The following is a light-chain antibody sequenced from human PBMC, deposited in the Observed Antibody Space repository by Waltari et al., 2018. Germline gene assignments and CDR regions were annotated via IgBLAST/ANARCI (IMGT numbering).Light chain of an antibody. CDR2: EGS. CDR1: SIDVGSYNL. J-gene: IGLJ2*01. CDR3: CSYAGSSTLGV. V-gene: IGLV2-23*01. Sequence: QSALTQPASVSGSPGQSITISCTGTSIDVGSYNLVSWYQQHPGKAPKLMIYEGSKRPPGVSNRFSGSKSGNTASLTIAGLQAEDEADYYCCSYAGSSTLGVFGGGTKLTVL.